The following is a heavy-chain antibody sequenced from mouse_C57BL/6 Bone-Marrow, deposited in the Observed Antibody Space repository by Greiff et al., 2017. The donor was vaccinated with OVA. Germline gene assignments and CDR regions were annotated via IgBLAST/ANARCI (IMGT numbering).Heavy chain of an antibody. D-gene: IGHD2-1*01. V-gene: IGHV1-50*01. J-gene: IGHJ4*01. CDR3: ARSTLYGNSDYAMDY. CDR1: GYTFTSYW. CDR2: IDPSDSYT. Sequence: VQLQQPGAELVKPGASVKLSCKASGYTFTSYWMQWVKQRPGQGLEWIGEIDPSDSYTNYNQKFKGKATLTVDTSSSTAYMQLSSLTSEDSAVYYCARSTLYGNSDYAMDYWGQGTSVTVSS.